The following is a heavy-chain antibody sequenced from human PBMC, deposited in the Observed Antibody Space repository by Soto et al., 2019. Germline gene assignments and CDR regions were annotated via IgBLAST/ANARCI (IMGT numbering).Heavy chain of an antibody. Sequence: ASVKVSCKASGYTLTTFFMHWVRQAPGQGLEWMGVINPYSGGTFYAQKFQGRVTMTTDASINTAYMELSSLRSDDSALYYCARDRRGLAAFDGLAVWGQGTTVTVSS. J-gene: IGHJ6*02. CDR2: INPYSGGT. D-gene: IGHD3-16*01. V-gene: IGHV1-2*02. CDR1: GYTLTTFF. CDR3: ARDRRGLAAFDGLAV.